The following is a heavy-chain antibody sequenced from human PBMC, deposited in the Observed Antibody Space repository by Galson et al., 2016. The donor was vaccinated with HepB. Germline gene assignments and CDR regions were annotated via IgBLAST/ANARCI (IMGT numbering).Heavy chain of an antibody. CDR2: IHYSGNT. V-gene: IGHV4-39*01. D-gene: IGHD1-20*01. CDR1: GGSISRSNYY. Sequence: ETLSLTCSVSGGSISRSNYYRGWIRQPPGKGLEWIGSIHYSGNTYYNPSLESRVTISVDTSKNQFSLKLTSVTAADTAVYYCARHNWNDDAFDIWGQGTMLSVSS. J-gene: IGHJ3*02. CDR3: ARHNWNDDAFDI.